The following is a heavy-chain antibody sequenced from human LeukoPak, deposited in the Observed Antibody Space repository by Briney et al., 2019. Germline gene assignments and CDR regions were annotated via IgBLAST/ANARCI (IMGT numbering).Heavy chain of an antibody. Sequence: PGGSLRLSCATSGFTFSVYAMSWVRQAPGRGLGWVSTISDSGGSTYYADSVKGRFTISRDNSKNTLYLQMNSLRAEDTAVYYCAKGIYSSGWSYFDYWGHGTLVTVSS. CDR2: ISDSGGST. CDR1: GFTFSVYA. CDR3: AKGIYSSGWSYFDY. J-gene: IGHJ4*01. V-gene: IGHV3-23*01. D-gene: IGHD6-19*01.